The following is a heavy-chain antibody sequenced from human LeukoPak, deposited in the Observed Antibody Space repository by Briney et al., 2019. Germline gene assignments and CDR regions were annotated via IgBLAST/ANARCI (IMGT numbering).Heavy chain of an antibody. J-gene: IGHJ4*02. CDR3: ARSLSLRFGEPARDY. CDR1: GGSISSSSYY. V-gene: IGHV4-39*06. CDR2: IYYSGST. Sequence: SETLSLTCTVSGGSISSSSYYWGWIRQPPGKGLEWIGSIYYSGSTYYNPSLKSRVTISVDTSKNQFPLKLSSVTAADTAVYYCARSLSLRFGEPARDYWGQGTLVTVSS. D-gene: IGHD3-10*01.